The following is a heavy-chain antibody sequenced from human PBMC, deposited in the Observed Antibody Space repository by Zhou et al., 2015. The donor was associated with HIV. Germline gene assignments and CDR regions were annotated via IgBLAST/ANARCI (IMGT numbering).Heavy chain of an antibody. CDR3: ARDIDTSAMGSGSHWGSLAT. CDR1: GGTFSSYA. V-gene: IGHV1-69*12. Sequence: QVQLVQSGAEVKKPGSSVKVSCKASGGTFSSYAISWVRQAPGQGLEWMGGIIPIFGTANYAQKFQGRVTITADESTSTAYMELSSLRSEDTAVYYCARDIDTSAMGSGSHWGSLATWGQGNPGSPSPQ. D-gene: IGHD3-10*01. J-gene: IGHJ4*02. CDR2: IIPIFGTA.